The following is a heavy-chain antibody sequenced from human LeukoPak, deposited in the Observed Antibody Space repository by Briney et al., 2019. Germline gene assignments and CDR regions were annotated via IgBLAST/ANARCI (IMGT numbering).Heavy chain of an antibody. CDR1: GFTVSSNY. V-gene: IGHV3-48*03. CDR2: ISSSGSTI. D-gene: IGHD3-10*01. Sequence: GGSLRLSCAASGFTVSSNYMNWVRQAPGKGLEWVSYISSSGSTIYYADSVKGRFTISRDNVENSLYLQMNSLRAEDTAVYYCARDLYGSGRFFDYWGQGTLVTVSS. CDR3: ARDLYGSGRFFDY. J-gene: IGHJ4*02.